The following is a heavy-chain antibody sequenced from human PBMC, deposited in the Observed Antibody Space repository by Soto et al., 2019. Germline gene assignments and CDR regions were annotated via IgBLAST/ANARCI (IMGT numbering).Heavy chain of an antibody. J-gene: IGHJ4*02. CDR3: AREGRNPSLRSSNCHDH. Sequence: QVQLAESGGGVVQPGRSLRLSCATSGFNFSDYAMHWVRQAPGKGPEYVAVFSYDGIYKFYADSVKGRFTISRDNSKNTLYPEMNNLRVEDAAVYFCAREGRNPSLRSSNCHDHWGEGTLVTVSS. CDR1: GFNFSDYA. D-gene: IGHD1-1*01. V-gene: IGHV3-30-3*01. CDR2: FSYDGIYK.